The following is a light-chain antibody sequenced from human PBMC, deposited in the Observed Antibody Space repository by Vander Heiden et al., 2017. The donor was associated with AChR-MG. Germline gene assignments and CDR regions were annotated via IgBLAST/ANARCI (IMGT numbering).Light chain of an antibody. CDR2: GNS. Sequence: QSVLTQPPSVSGAPGQRVTISCTGRSSNIGGGYDVHLYQQLPGTAPKLLIYGNSNRPSGVPDRFSGSKSGTSASLAITGLQAEDEADYYCQSYDSSLSVVFGGGTKLTVL. CDR3: QSYDSSLSVV. CDR1: SSNIGGGYD. V-gene: IGLV1-40*01. J-gene: IGLJ2*01.